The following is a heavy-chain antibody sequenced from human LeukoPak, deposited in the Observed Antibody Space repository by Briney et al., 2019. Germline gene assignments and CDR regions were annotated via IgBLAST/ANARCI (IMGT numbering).Heavy chain of an antibody. CDR1: GGSISSGDYY. V-gene: IGHV4-30-4*01. CDR3: ARETTGYWFDP. J-gene: IGHJ5*02. CDR2: IYYSGST. Sequence: PSETLSLTCTVSGGSISSGDYYWSWIRQPPGKGLEWIGYIYYSGSTYYNPSLKSRVTISVDTSKNQFSLKLSSETAADTAVYYCARETTGYWFDPWGQGTLVTVSS. D-gene: IGHD4-11*01.